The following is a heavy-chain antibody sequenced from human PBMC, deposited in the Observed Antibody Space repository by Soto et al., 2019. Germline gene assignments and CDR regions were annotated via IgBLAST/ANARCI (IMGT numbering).Heavy chain of an antibody. CDR3: AKHGGPSYSYYMDV. CDR2: IRGSGDVT. D-gene: IGHD3-3*01. J-gene: IGHJ6*03. V-gene: IGHV3-23*01. CDR1: EFTFSTYA. Sequence: EVQLLESGGGLVQPGGSLRLSCPASEFTFSTYAMPWVRQAQGKGLRWVSVIRGSGDVTYYADSVQGRFAISRDNSKNTLYLQMNSLRDEDTAIYYCAKHGGPSYSYYMDVWGKGTTVTVSS.